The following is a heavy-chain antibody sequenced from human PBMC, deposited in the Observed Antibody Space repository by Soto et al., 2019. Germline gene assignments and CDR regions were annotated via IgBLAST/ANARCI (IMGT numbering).Heavy chain of an antibody. CDR1: GGSIINYY. J-gene: IGHJ5*02. CDR3: ASGGNWFDP. V-gene: IGHV4-59*01. CDR2: MYYNGNI. D-gene: IGHD3-16*01. Sequence: SETLSLTCNVSGGSIINYYWTWVRQSPEKGLEWIGYMYYNGNINYNPSLKSRVTISIDTSKNQFSLTLKSVTAADTAVYYCASGGNWFDPWGQGVLVTVSS.